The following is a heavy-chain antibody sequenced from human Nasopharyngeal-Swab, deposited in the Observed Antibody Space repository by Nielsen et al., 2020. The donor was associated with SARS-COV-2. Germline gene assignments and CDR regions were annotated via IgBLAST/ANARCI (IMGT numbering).Heavy chain of an antibody. D-gene: IGHD5/OR15-5a*01. CDR2: IYPGDSET. Sequence: GESLKFSWQASEYSFISYWIGGLRQMPGKGLEWMGIIYPGDSETSYSPSFQGKVTISADKSITTSYLQWSSLKASDIAMYYCTRIPSTLSDYWGQGTLVTVSS. V-gene: IGHV5-51*01. J-gene: IGHJ4*02. CDR3: TRIPSTLSDY. CDR1: EYSFISYW.